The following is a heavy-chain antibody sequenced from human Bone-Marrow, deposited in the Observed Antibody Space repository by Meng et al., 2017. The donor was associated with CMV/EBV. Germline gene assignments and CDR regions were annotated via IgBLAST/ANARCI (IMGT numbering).Heavy chain of an antibody. CDR1: GFTFSNYA. CDR2: ISGDAGIT. CDR3: ARVDV. V-gene: IGHV3-23*01. J-gene: IGHJ6*02. Sequence: GESLKISCAASGFTFSNYAMTWVRQAPGKGLEWVSLISGDAGITYYANSLKGRFIISRDNSKNTLYLQMNSLRAEDTAVYYCARVDVWGQGTTVTVSS.